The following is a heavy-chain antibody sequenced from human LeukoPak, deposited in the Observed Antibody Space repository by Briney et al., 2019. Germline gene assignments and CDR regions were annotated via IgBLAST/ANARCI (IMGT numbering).Heavy chain of an antibody. CDR1: GGSIISYH. Sequence: PSETLSLTCTVSGGSIISYHWSWIRQPPGKGLEWIGYIYYSGSTNYNPSLKSRVTISVDTSKNQFSLKLSSVTAADTAVYYCARVGGYRGYMDVWGKGTTVTVSS. CDR3: ARVGGYRGYMDV. CDR2: IYYSGST. D-gene: IGHD5-18*01. J-gene: IGHJ6*03. V-gene: IGHV4-59*01.